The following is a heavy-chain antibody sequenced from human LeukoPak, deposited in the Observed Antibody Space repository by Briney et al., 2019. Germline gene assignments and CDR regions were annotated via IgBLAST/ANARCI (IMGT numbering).Heavy chain of an antibody. Sequence: SETLSLTCAVYGESFSGYFWSWIRQPPGKGLEWIGEIDHSGYTNYNPSLKSRVTISVDTSKKQFSLKLNSVTAADTAVYYCAKPSNYYGSATDAFDFWGQGTMVTVSS. CDR1: GESFSGYF. J-gene: IGHJ3*01. V-gene: IGHV4-34*01. CDR2: IDHSGYT. D-gene: IGHD3-10*01. CDR3: AKPSNYYGSATDAFDF.